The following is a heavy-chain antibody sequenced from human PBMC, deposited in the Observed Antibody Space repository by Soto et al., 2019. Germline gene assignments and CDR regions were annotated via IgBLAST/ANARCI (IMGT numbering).Heavy chain of an antibody. J-gene: IGHJ2*01. Sequence: EVQLLESGGGVVHPGESLRLSCGASGFTFSTYGMAWVRLAPGRGLDYLSAISPSATATDYSDSVKGRFTISRDNSQNTLFLKVGSVGATDTALYYFSKTRPRGGCYGDWYFDLWGRGTLVTVSS. D-gene: IGHD3-16*01. CDR1: GFTFSTYG. CDR3: SKTRPRGGCYGDWYFDL. CDR2: ISPSATAT. V-gene: IGHV3-23*01.